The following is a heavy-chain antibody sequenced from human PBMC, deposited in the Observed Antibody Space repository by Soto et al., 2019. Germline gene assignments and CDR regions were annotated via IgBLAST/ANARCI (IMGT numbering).Heavy chain of an antibody. V-gene: IGHV1-8*01. CDR1: GYALTRYD. CDR3: ARGLSDTSSGWLGNWFDP. J-gene: IGHJ5*02. CDR2: MNPNSGNT. Sequence: ASVNVSCKASGYALTRYDINWGRQATGQGLEWMGWMNPNSGNTGYAQKFQGRVTMTRNTSISTAYMELSSLRSEDTAVYYCARGLSDTSSGWLGNWFDPWGQGTLVT. D-gene: IGHD6-19*01.